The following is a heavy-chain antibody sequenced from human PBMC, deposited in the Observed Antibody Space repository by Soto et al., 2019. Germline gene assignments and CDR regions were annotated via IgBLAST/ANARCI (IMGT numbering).Heavy chain of an antibody. Sequence: QVQLVQSGAEVKKPGSSVKVSCKASGGTFSSYAISWVRQAPGQGLEWMGGIIPIFGTANYAQKFQGRVTITADESTRTAYMELSSLRSEDTAVYYCARGKLWFGETLYYYYGMDVWGQGTTVTVSS. CDR3: ARGKLWFGETLYYYYGMDV. V-gene: IGHV1-69*01. D-gene: IGHD3-10*01. CDR1: GGTFSSYA. J-gene: IGHJ6*02. CDR2: IIPIFGTA.